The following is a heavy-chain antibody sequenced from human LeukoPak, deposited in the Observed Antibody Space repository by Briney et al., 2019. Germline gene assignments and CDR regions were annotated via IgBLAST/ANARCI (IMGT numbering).Heavy chain of an antibody. Sequence: GGSLRLSCAASGFTFSDYYMSWIRQAPGKGLEWVSYISSSGSTIYYADSVKGRFTISRDNAKNSLYLQMNSLRAEDTALYYCARGPSDMYDSHFDYWGQGTLVTVSS. D-gene: IGHD3-22*01. CDR1: GFTFSDYY. V-gene: IGHV3-11*01. CDR2: ISSSGSTI. CDR3: ARGPSDMYDSHFDY. J-gene: IGHJ4*02.